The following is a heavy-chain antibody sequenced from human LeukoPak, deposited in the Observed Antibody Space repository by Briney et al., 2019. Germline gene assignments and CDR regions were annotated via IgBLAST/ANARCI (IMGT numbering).Heavy chain of an antibody. CDR3: VRDNYGYCSGGSCHYYFDY. V-gene: IGHV3-64D*09. CDR2: ISSNGGST. CDR1: GFTFSSYA. J-gene: IGHJ4*02. D-gene: IGHD2-15*01. Sequence: PGGSLRLSCSASGFTFSSYAMHWVRQAPGKGPEYVSAISSNGGSTYYADSVKGRFTISRDNSKNTLYLQMSSLRAEDTAVYYCVRDNYGYCSGGSCHYYFDYWGQGTLVTVSS.